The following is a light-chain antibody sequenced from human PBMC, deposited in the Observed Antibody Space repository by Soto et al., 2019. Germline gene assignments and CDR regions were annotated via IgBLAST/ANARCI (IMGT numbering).Light chain of an antibody. J-gene: IGLJ1*01. V-gene: IGLV2-8*01. CDR2: EVS. Sequence: QPVLTQPPSASGSPGQSVTLSCTGTSSDVGGYNYVSWYQQHPGKAPKLMIYEVSKRPSGVPDRFSGSKSGNTASLTVSGLQAEDEADYYCSSYAGSNNYVFGTGTKLTVL. CDR1: SSDVGGYNY. CDR3: SSYAGSNNYV.